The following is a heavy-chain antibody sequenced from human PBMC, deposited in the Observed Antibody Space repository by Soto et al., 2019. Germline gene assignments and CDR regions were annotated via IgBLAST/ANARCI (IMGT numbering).Heavy chain of an antibody. V-gene: IGHV1-18*01. Sequence: QVHLVQSGAEVKKPGASVKVSCKGSGYIFTTYGITWVRQAPGQGLEWMGWISAHNGNTNYAQQLQGRVTVTRDTSTSTAYMALRNLRSDDTAVYYGARGRYGDYWGQGALVTVSS. CDR3: ARGRYGDY. CDR1: GYIFTTYG. J-gene: IGHJ4*02. CDR2: ISAHNGNT. D-gene: IGHD1-1*01.